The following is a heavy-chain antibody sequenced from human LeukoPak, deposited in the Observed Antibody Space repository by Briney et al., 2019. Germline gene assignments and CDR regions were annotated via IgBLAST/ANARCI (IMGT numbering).Heavy chain of an antibody. CDR1: GYSFTTYA. CDR2: LSAYNANT. CDR3: ARDREGGCSGGSCYSDA. V-gene: IGHV1-18*01. D-gene: IGHD2-15*01. Sequence: ASVKVSCKASGYSFTTYATSWVRQAPGQGLEWMGWLSAYNANTNYAQKFQGRVTMTTDTSTNTAYMELRSLTSDDTAVYYCARDREGGCSGGSCYSDAWGQGTLVTVSS. J-gene: IGHJ4*02.